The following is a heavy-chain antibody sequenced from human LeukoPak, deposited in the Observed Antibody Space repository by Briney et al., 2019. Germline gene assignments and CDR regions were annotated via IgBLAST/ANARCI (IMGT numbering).Heavy chain of an antibody. CDR1: GFTFNNYY. CDR2: MSISGYST. V-gene: IGHV3-11*04. Sequence: PGGSLRLSCAASGFTFNNYYMSWIRRAPGKGLEWISYMSISGYSTYYADSVKGRFTISRDNAKNSLYLQMNNLRPEHTAFYYCARRYDFWSGYYGWFDPWGQGTLVTVSS. D-gene: IGHD3-3*01. J-gene: IGHJ5*02. CDR3: ARRYDFWSGYYGWFDP.